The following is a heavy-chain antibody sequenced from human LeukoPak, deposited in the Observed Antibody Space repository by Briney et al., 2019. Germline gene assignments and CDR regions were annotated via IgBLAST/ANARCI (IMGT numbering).Heavy chain of an antibody. CDR3: AKDLARSGGSCYDY. CDR2: ISDNDENT. V-gene: IGHV3-23*01. D-gene: IGHD2-15*01. Sequence: GGSLRLSCAASGIYDMSWVRQAPGKGLEWVSSISDNDENTYYADSVKGRFTISRDNSKNTLYLQMNSLRAEDTAVYYCAKDLARSGGSCYDYWGQGTLVTVSS. J-gene: IGHJ4*02. CDR1: GIYD.